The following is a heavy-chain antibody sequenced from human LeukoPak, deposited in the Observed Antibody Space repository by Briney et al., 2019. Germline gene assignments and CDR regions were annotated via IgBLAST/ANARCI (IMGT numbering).Heavy chain of an antibody. CDR1: GGSISSSSYY. V-gene: IGHV4-39*01. Sequence: SETLSLTCAVSGGSISSSSYYWVWLRQPPGMGLGWVGSVYYSGNTYYNPSLKSRVIISLDTSKNQFSLKLSSVTAAYTAVYYCARRYYYDSSGRDPFDCWGQGTLVTVSS. CDR2: VYYSGNT. J-gene: IGHJ4*02. CDR3: ARRYYYDSSGRDPFDC. D-gene: IGHD3-22*01.